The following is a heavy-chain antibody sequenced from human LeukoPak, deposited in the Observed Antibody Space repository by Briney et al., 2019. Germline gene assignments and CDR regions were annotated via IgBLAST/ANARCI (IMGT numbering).Heavy chain of an antibody. CDR2: INHSGST. J-gene: IGHJ4*02. CDR1: GGSFSGYY. CDR3: ARMARKSWPVKYFDY. V-gene: IGHV4-34*01. D-gene: IGHD6-19*01. Sequence: SETLSLTRAVYGGSFSGYYWSWIRQPPGKGLEWIGEINHSGSTNYNPSLKSRVTISVDTSKNQFSLKLSSVTAADTAVYYCARMARKSWPVKYFDYWGQGTLVTVSS.